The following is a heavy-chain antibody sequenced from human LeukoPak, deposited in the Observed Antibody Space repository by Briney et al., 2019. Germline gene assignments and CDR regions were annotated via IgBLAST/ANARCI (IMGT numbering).Heavy chain of an antibody. Sequence: SETLSLTCTVSGGSISSSSYYWGWIRQPPGKGLEWIGSIYYSGSTYYNPSLKSRVTISVDTSKNQFSLKLSSVTAADTAMYFCARRSIRYSSSFWYYYMDVWGKGTTVTVSS. V-gene: IGHV4-39*01. J-gene: IGHJ6*03. D-gene: IGHD6-13*01. CDR3: ARRSIRYSSSFWYYYMDV. CDR2: IYYSGST. CDR1: GGSISSSSYY.